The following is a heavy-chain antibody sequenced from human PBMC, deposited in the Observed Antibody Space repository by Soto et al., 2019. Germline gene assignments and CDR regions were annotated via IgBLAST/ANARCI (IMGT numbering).Heavy chain of an antibody. CDR3: ASSRIAVGFGY. J-gene: IGHJ4*02. Sequence: QLQLQESGSGLVKPSQTLSLTCAVSGGSISSGGYSWSWIRQPPGKGMEWIGYIYHRSTYYNPSLKSRVTISVDRSKTQFSLKLRSVTAAVTAVYSCASSRIAVGFGYWGQGTLFTVSS. D-gene: IGHD6-19*01. CDR1: GGSISSGGYS. V-gene: IGHV4-30-2*01. CDR2: IYHRST.